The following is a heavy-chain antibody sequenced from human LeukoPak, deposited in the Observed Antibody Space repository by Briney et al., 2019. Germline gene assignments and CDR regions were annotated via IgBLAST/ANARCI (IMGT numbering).Heavy chain of an antibody. CDR1: GFTFSSYG. V-gene: IGHV3-30*18. Sequence: GRSLRLSCAASGFTFSSYGMHWVRQAPGKGLEWVAVISYDGSNKYYADSVKGRFTISRDNSKNTLYLQMNSLRAEDTAVYYCAKATGGDCLDYWGQGTLATVSS. CDR3: AKATGGDCLDY. J-gene: IGHJ4*02. D-gene: IGHD2-21*02. CDR2: ISYDGSNK.